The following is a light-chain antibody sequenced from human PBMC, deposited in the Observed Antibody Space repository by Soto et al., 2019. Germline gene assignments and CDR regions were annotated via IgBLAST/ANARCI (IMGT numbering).Light chain of an antibody. CDR2: DAS. V-gene: IGKV1-5*01. CDR3: QQYDKYST. CDR1: QTISVS. J-gene: IGKJ1*01. Sequence: IQMTQSPSTLSASVGDTVTITCRASQTISVSLAWYRQKPGKAPNLLIYDASTLQEGVPSRFSGSGSGTEFTLTVTRLQPDDFATYLSQQYDKYSTFGHGTKVDVK.